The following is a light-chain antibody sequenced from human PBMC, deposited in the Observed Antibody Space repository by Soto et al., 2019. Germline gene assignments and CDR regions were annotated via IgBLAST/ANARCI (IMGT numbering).Light chain of an antibody. CDR2: EDS. J-gene: IGLJ2*01. Sequence: QSALTQPASVSGSPGQSITISCTGTSSDVGSYNLVSWYQQHPGKAPKLMIYEDSKRPSGVSNRFSGSKSGNTASLTVSGLQAEDEADYYCCSYAGSSSVVFGGGNKLTVL. CDR3: CSYAGSSSVV. V-gene: IGLV2-23*01. CDR1: SSDVGSYNL.